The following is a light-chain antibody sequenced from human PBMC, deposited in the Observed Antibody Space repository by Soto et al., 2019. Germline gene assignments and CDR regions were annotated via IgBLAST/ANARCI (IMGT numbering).Light chain of an antibody. Sequence: QSALTQPASVSGSPGQSITLSCTGTSGDLGSYNRVSGYQQHPGKAPKLIIYEVTDRPSGVSNRFSGSKSGNTASLTISGLQAEDEAEYYCSSYTNINTRACVFGTGTKVTVL. CDR2: EVT. CDR1: SGDLGSYNR. CDR3: SSYTNINTRACV. J-gene: IGLJ1*01. V-gene: IGLV2-14*01.